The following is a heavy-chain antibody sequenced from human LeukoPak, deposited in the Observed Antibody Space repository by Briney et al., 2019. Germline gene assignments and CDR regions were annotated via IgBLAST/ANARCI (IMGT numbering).Heavy chain of an antibody. V-gene: IGHV3-23*01. CDR3: AKSGIWSSYCFDN. D-gene: IGHD6-13*01. Sequence: PGGSLRLSCAASGFTFSSYAMSWVRQAPGKGLEWVSSISGNGDTTHYADSVKGRFTISRDNSKNTLYLQMNSLSVEDTAAYYCAKSGIWSSYCFDNWGQGTLVTVSS. CDR1: GFTFSSYA. J-gene: IGHJ4*02. CDR2: ISGNGDTT.